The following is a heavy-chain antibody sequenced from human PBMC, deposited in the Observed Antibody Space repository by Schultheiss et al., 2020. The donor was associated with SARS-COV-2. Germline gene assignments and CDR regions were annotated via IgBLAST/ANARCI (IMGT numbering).Heavy chain of an antibody. CDR1: GFTFTNAW. J-gene: IGHJ4*02. Sequence: GGSLRLSCAASGFTFTNAWMNWVRQAPGKGLEWLSYISGSSTAIHYADSVKGRFTISRDNAKNSLILEMNSLRAEDTAVYYCAKEKSNGVAPGCYWGQGTLVTVSS. V-gene: IGHV3-48*01. CDR3: AKEKSNGVAPGCY. D-gene: IGHD2-8*01. CDR2: ISGSSTAI.